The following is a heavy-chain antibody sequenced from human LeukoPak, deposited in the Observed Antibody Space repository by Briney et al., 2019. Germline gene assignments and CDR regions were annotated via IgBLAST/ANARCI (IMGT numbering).Heavy chain of an antibody. CDR3: AREYCTNGVCYTRLDY. J-gene: IGHJ4*02. V-gene: IGHV1-69*13. Sequence: GASVKVSCKASGGTFSSYAISWVRQAPGQGLEWMGGIIPIFGTANYAQKFQGRVTITADESTSTAYMELSSLRSDDTAVYYCAREYCTNGVCYTRLDYWGQGTLVTVSS. CDR2: IIPIFGTA. CDR1: GGTFSSYA. D-gene: IGHD2-8*01.